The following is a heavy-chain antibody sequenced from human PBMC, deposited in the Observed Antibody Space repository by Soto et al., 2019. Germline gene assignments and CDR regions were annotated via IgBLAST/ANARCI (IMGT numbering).Heavy chain of an antibody. CDR2: IYYSGST. CDR1: GGSISNYY. J-gene: IGHJ6*02. CDR3: ARDRAVTNHSYYYYYGMDV. Sequence: PSETLPLTCTVSGGSISNYYWSWIRQPPGKGLEWIGYIYYSGSTNYNPSLKSRVTISVDTSKNQFSLKLSSVTAADTAVYYCARDRAVTNHSYYYYYGMDVWGPGTTVTVSS. V-gene: IGHV4-59*01. D-gene: IGHD4-17*01.